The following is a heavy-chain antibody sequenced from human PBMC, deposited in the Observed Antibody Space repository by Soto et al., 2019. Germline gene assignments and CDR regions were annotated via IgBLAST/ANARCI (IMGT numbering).Heavy chain of an antibody. CDR3: TTVFLLPRGLGSSVF. D-gene: IGHD6-25*01. CDR1: GFSFSNAW. V-gene: IGHV3-15*01. CDR2: VKSRPDGGTT. J-gene: IGHJ4*02. Sequence: EGQLEQSGGGLVRSGGSRRLSCVASGFSFSNAWMTWVRQAPGKGLEWVGRVKSRPDGGTTDYASPVRGRFTITRDDSKSTVYLQMHSLKGEDTAVYYCTTVFLLPRGLGSSVFWGQGALVTVSS.